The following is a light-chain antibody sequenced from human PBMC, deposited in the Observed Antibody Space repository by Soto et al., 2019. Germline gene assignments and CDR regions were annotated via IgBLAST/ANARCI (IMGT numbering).Light chain of an antibody. CDR3: GSYAGSNSYVV. Sequence: QSVLTQPASVSGSPGQSITISCTGTSSDVGNYNLVSWYQHHPRSAPKLIITEVTKRPSGISNRFSGSKSGNTASLTISGLRAEDEANYYCGSYAGSNSYVVFGGGTKLTVL. CDR2: EVT. J-gene: IGLJ2*01. V-gene: IGLV2-23*02. CDR1: SSDVGNYNL.